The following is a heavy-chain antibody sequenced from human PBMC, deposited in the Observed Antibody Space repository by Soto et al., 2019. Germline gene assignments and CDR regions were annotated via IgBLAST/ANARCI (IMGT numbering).Heavy chain of an antibody. CDR2: IIPILGIA. D-gene: IGHD2-2*01. V-gene: IGHV1-69*04. Sequence: ASVKVSCKASGGTFSSYTISWVRQAPGQGLEWMGRIIPILGIANYAQKFQGRVTITADKSTSTAYMELSSLRSEDTAVYYCARDLKPGYCSSTSCPPGFEPWGQGTLVPVSS. J-gene: IGHJ5*02. CDR3: ARDLKPGYCSSTSCPPGFEP. CDR1: GGTFSSYT.